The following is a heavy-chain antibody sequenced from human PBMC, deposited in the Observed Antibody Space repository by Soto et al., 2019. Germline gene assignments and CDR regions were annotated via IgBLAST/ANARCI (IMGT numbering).Heavy chain of an antibody. CDR1: GGSISTYY. CDR3: VSMTYYYDRSGRGHTLFDY. Sequence: QVQLQESGPGLVKPSETLSLTCTVSGGSISTYYWNWIRQPPGKGLEWIGYAYYSETTSYNLSLKMRFTISVDASKYQFSLRLSSVTAEDTAIYYCVSMTYYYDRSGRGHTLFDYWGRGTLVTVSS. CDR2: AYYSETT. J-gene: IGHJ4*02. D-gene: IGHD3-22*01. V-gene: IGHV4-59*01.